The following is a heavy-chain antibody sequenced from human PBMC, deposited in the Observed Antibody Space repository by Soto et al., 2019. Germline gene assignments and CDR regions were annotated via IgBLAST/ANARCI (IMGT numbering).Heavy chain of an antibody. V-gene: IGHV3-48*03. CDR1: GFTFSSYE. CDR3: ARPNSGYAFGVDP. CDR2: ISSSGSTI. Sequence: EVQLVESGGGLVQPGGSLRLSCAASGFTFSSYEMNWVRQAPGKGLEWVSYISSSGSTIYYADSVKGRFTISRDNAKNSLYLQMNSLRGEDTAVYYCARPNSGYAFGVDPWGQGTLVTVSS. D-gene: IGHD5-12*01. J-gene: IGHJ5*02.